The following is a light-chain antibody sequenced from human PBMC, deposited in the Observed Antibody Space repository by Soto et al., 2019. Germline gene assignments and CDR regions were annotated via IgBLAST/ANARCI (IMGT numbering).Light chain of an antibody. CDR3: QHSYSAPPWT. J-gene: IGKJ1*01. Sequence: DIQMTQSPSSLSASVGDRVSITCRASQSITNYLNWYQEKPGKAPKLLIYAASNLQSGVPSSFSGSGSGTDFTLTISNLQPEDFATYYCQHSYSAPPWTFGQGTKLEIK. CDR1: QSITNY. V-gene: IGKV1-39*01. CDR2: AAS.